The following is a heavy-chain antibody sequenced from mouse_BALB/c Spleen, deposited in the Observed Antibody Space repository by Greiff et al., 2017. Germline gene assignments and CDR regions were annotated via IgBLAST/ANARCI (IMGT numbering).Heavy chain of an antibody. J-gene: IGHJ2*01. CDR2: IYPGDGDT. CDR3: ARSTALFDY. Sequence: VQLVESGAELARPGASVKLSCKASGYTFTSYWMQWVKQRPGQGLEWIGAIYPGDGDTRYTQKFKGKATLTADKSSSTAYMQLSSLASEDSAVYYCARSTALFDYWGQGTTLTVSS. V-gene: IGHV1-87*01. CDR1: GYTFTSYW. D-gene: IGHD1-2*01.